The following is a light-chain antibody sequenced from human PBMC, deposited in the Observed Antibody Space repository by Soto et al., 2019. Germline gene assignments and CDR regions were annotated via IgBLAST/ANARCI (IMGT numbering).Light chain of an antibody. CDR2: DVS. J-gene: IGLJ1*01. CDR3: SSYTSSRPPPYV. Sequence: QSVLTQPASVSGSPGQSITISCTGTSSDVGGYNYVSWYQQHPGKAPKLMIYDVSNRPSGVSNRFSGSKSGNTASLTISGLQAEDEAYYFCSSYTSSRPPPYVLGTGTK. CDR1: SSDVGGYNY. V-gene: IGLV2-14*01.